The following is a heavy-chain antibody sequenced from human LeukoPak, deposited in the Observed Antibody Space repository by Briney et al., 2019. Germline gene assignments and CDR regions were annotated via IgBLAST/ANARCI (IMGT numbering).Heavy chain of an antibody. D-gene: IGHD1-1*01. CDR1: GGSMSSSSYY. J-gene: IGHJ4*02. V-gene: IGHV4-39*01. CDR2: IYYSGST. Sequence: PSETLSLTCTVSGGSMSSSSYYWGWIRQPPGKGLEWIGSIYYSGSTYYNPSLKSRVTISVDTAKNQFSLKLRSATAADTAVYYCVRHFRYGWNEPFGYWGRGSLVTVSS. CDR3: VRHFRYGWNEPFGY.